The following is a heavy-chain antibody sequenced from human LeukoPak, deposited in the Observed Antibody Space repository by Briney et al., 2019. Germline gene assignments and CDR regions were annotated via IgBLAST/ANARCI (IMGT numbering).Heavy chain of an antibody. J-gene: IGHJ4*02. CDR3: AKDHGAPSGYSYGYTPYYLDY. CDR1: GFTFSSYG. D-gene: IGHD5-18*01. V-gene: IGHV3-30*18. CDR2: ISYDGSNK. Sequence: GRSLRLSCAASGFTFSSYGMHWVRQAPGKGLEWVAVISYDGSNKYYADSVKGRFTISRDNSKNTLYLQMNSLRAEDTAVYYCAKDHGAPSGYSYGYTPYYLDYWGQGTLVTVSS.